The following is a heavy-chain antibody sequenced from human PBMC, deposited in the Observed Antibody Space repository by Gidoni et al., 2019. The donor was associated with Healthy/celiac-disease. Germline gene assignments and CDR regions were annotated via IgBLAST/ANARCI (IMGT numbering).Heavy chain of an antibody. CDR3: ARDSNRDWFDP. J-gene: IGHJ5*02. V-gene: IGHV3-48*02. CDR1: GCTFSSYS. Sequence: EVQLVESGGGLVQPGGSLRLSCSAPGCTFSSYSMNWVRQAPGKGLEWSSYISSSSSTIYYEDSVKSRFTISRDNAKNSLYLQMHSLRDEDTAVYYCARDSNRDWFDPWGQGTLVTVSS. CDR2: ISSSSSTI. D-gene: IGHD3-10*01.